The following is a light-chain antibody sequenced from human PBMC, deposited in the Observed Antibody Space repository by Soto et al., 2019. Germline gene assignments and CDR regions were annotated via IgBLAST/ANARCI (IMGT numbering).Light chain of an antibody. CDR3: SSYTRSSTFV. CDR1: SSDVGAYNS. J-gene: IGLJ1*01. Sequence: ALTQPASVSGSPGQSITISCTGTSSDVGAYNSVSWYQQEPGKAPKLMIYEVTNRPSGVSNRFSGSKSANTASLTISGLQAEDEADYYCSSYTRSSTFVFGTGTKVTVL. V-gene: IGLV2-14*01. CDR2: EVT.